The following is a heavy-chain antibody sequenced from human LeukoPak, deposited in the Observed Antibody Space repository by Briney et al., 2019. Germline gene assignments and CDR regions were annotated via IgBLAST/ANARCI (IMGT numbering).Heavy chain of an antibody. CDR1: GFTFSNSA. CDR2: ISGSGGST. J-gene: IGHJ4*02. V-gene: IGHV3-23*01. Sequence: GGSLRLSCAASGFTFSNSALSWVRQAPGKGLEWVSDISGSGGSTYYADSVKGRFTISRDNSKNALYLQMNSLRAEDTAVYYCAKRIQSAMATGYWGQGTLVTVSS. D-gene: IGHD5-18*01. CDR3: AKRIQSAMATGY.